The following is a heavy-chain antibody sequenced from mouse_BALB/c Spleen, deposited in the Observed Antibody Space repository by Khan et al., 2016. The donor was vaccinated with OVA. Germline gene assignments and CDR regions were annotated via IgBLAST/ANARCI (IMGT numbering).Heavy chain of an antibody. D-gene: IGHD1-1*01. CDR1: GYSITSGYN. CDR2: ISYDGSN. J-gene: IGHJ2*01. Sequence: VQLQQSGPGLVKPSQSLSLTCSVTGYSITSGYNWNWIRQFPGNKLEWMGYISYDGSNNYNPSLKNRISITRDTSKNQYFLKLNAVTTEDTATYDCASDYFGDSYFDYWGQGTTLTVSS. V-gene: IGHV3-6*02. CDR3: ASDYFGDSYFDY.